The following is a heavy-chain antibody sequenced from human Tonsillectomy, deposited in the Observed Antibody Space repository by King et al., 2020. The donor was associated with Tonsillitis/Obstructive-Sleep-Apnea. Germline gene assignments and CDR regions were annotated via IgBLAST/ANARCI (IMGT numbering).Heavy chain of an antibody. CDR1: GFTFGDYA. V-gene: IGHV3-49*04. Sequence: QLVQSGGGLVQPGRSLRLSCTASGFTFGDYAMSWVRQAPGKGLEWVGFIRSKTHGGTTEYAASVKGRFAISRDDSKSIAYLQMNSLKTEDTVVYYCCKDAEVGYYGGKLYPDSGCQGTLVTVSS. D-gene: IGHD4-23*01. CDR3: CKDAEVGYYGGKLYPDS. J-gene: IGHJ4*02. CDR2: IRSKTHGGTT.